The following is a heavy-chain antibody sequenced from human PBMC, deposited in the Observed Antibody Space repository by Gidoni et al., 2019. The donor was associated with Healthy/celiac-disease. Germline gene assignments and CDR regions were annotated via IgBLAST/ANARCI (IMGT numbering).Heavy chain of an antibody. Sequence: QVQLVQSGAEVKKPGASVKVSCKASGYTFTSYDINWVRQATGQGLEWMGWMNPNSGNTGYAQKFQGRVTMTRNTSISTAYMELSSLRSEDTAVYYCAKGLAYSSSWYPHFDYWGQGTLVTVSS. V-gene: IGHV1-8*01. D-gene: IGHD6-13*01. J-gene: IGHJ4*02. CDR3: AKGLAYSSSWYPHFDY. CDR1: GYTFTSYD. CDR2: MNPNSGNT.